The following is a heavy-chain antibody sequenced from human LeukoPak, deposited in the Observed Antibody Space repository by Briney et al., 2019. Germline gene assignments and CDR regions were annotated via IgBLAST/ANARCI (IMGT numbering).Heavy chain of an antibody. V-gene: IGHV1-8*03. D-gene: IGHD1-1*01. J-gene: IGHJ3*02. CDR2: MNPKSGNT. CDR3: ARGTVQLERSAHAFDI. CDR1: GYTFASYD. Sequence: ASVKVSCKASGYTFASYDINWVRQATGQGLEWMGWMNPKSGNTGYAQTFQGRVTITRNTSKSTAYMELSSLRSEDTAVYYCARGTVQLERSAHAFDIWGQGTMVTVSS.